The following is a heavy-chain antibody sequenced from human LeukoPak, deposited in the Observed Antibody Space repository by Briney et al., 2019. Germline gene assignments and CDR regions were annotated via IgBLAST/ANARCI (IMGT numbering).Heavy chain of an antibody. D-gene: IGHD5-18*01. CDR1: GYSISSGYY. J-gene: IGHJ6*03. CDR2: IYYSGST. V-gene: IGHV4-61*01. Sequence: SETLSLTCTVSGYSISSGYYWSWIRQPPGKGLEWIGYIYYSGSTNYNPSLKSRVTISVDTSKNQFSLKLSSVTAADTAVYYCARGGGYSFYYYYMDVWGKGTTVTISS. CDR3: ARGGGYSFYYYYMDV.